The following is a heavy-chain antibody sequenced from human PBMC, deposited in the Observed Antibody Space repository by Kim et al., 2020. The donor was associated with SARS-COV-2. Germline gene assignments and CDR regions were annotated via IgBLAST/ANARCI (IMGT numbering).Heavy chain of an antibody. CDR1: DFIFSGDW. V-gene: IGHV3-7*01. CDR2: IKRDRSEI. CDR3: AALDTANKGAY. D-gene: IGHD5-18*01. J-gene: IGHJ4*02. Sequence: GGSLRLSCAVSDFIFSGDWISWVRQAPGKGLEWVAMIKRDRSEIYYVDSVKGRFTISRDNAKKSLYLQMNTLRAEDTAVYYCAALDTANKGAYWGQGTLVTVSS.